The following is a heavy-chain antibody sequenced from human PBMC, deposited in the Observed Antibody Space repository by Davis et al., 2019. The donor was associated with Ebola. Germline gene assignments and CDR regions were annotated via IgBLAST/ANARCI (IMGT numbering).Heavy chain of an antibody. Sequence: ASVKVSCKASGGTFTSYGISWVRQAPGQGLEWMGWISAYNGNTNYAQKLQGRVTMTTDTSTSTAYMELSSLRSEDTAVYYCARESGSYYPYYFDYWGQGTLVTVSS. J-gene: IGHJ4*02. CDR1: GGTFTSYG. CDR2: ISAYNGNT. CDR3: ARESGSYYPYYFDY. V-gene: IGHV1-18*01. D-gene: IGHD1-26*01.